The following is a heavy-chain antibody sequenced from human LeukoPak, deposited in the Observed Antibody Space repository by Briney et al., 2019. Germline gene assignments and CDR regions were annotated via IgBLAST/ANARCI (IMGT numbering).Heavy chain of an antibody. D-gene: IGHD2-8*01. CDR1: GFTFSDYY. CDR2: ISSSSSYI. J-gene: IGHJ4*02. CDR3: ARGRRYCTNGVCYVSDY. V-gene: IGHV3-11*06. Sequence: GGSLRLSCAASGFTFSDYYMSWIRQAPGKGLERVSSISSSSSYIYYADSVKGRFTISRDNAKNSLYLQMNSLRAEDTAVYYCARGRRYCTNGVCYVSDYWGQGTLVTVSS.